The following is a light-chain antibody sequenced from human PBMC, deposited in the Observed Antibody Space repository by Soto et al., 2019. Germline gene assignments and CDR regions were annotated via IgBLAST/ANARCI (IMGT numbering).Light chain of an antibody. J-gene: IGKJ3*01. CDR2: ATS. V-gene: IGKV1-39*01. CDR1: QTISNF. Sequence: DIQMTQSPSSLSASVGDRVTITCQTSQTISNFLNWYQQKPGQAPKLLISATSNLQSGVPSRFSGSGSGTDFIFTVSSLQPEDFATYYCQQSYIAPFTFGPGTKMN. CDR3: QQSYIAPFT.